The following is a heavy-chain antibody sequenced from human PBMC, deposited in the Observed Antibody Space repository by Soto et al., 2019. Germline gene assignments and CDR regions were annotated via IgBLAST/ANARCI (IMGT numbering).Heavy chain of an antibody. V-gene: IGHV4-30-2*01. Sequence: QLQLQESGSRLVKASQTLSLTCAVSGGSISSGGFSCNWIRQPPGKALEWIGYIYHSGSTSFNPSLRSRVTMAVDRSTNQFSLKLSSVTAADTAVYYCASRVSDYFDYWGQGTPVTVSS. D-gene: IGHD6-19*01. J-gene: IGHJ4*02. CDR3: ASRVSDYFDY. CDR1: GGSISSGGFS. CDR2: IYHSGST.